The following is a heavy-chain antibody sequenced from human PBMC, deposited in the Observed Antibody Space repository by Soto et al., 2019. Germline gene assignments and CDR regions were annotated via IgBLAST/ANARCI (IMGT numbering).Heavy chain of an antibody. CDR3: TTSIAVAGTFWWGVGPSGMDV. CDR1: GFTFSNAW. V-gene: IGHV3-15*07. CDR2: IKSKTDGGTT. D-gene: IGHD6-19*01. Sequence: GGSLRLSCAASGFTFSNAWMNWVRQAPGKGLEWVGRIKSKTDGGTTDYAAPVKGRFTISRDDSKNTLYLQMNSLKTEDTAVYYCTTSIAVAGTFWWGVGPSGMDVWGQGTTVTVSS. J-gene: IGHJ6*02.